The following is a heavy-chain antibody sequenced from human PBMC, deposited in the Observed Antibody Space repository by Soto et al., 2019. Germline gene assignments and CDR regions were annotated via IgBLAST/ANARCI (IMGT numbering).Heavy chain of an antibody. D-gene: IGHD5-12*01. CDR1: VGSSSSYY. V-gene: IGHV4-59*01. CDR3: ARSGYLYYFDY. J-gene: IGHJ4*02. Sequence: NPSETLSLTCTVSVGSSSSYYWSWIRQPPGKGLVWIGYIYYSGSTNYNPSLKSRVTISVDTSNNQFSLKLSSVTAADTAVYYCARSGYLYYFDYWGQGTLVTVSS. CDR2: IYYSGST.